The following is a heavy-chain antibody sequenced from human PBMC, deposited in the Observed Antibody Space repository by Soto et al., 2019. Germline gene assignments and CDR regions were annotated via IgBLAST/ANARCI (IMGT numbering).Heavy chain of an antibody. CDR3: ARAEDYDNSGLFDY. Sequence: QVQLVQSGAEVKKPGASVKVSCKASGYTFTSYGITWVRQAPGQGLEWMGWISTHTGNTNYAQKLQGRVTMTTDTSTSTAYMELSSLRFDDTAVYYCARAEDYDNSGLFDYWGQGTLVTVSS. J-gene: IGHJ4*02. CDR2: ISTHTGNT. CDR1: GYTFTSYG. V-gene: IGHV1-18*01. D-gene: IGHD3-22*01.